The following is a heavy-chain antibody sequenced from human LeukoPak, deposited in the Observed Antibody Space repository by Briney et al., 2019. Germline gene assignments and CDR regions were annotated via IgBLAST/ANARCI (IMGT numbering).Heavy chain of an antibody. Sequence: ASVKVSCKASGGPLNTYVIDWVRQAPGHGLEWMGRIIPLFGAPSYAQRFQGNVTISADKSTDTTYMELTRLTSEDTAVYYCTMGPTASLGRPFERWGQGTLVTVSS. V-gene: IGHV1-69*06. CDR2: IIPLFGAP. CDR3: TMGPTASLGRPFER. CDR1: GGPLNTYV. D-gene: IGHD3-9*01. J-gene: IGHJ4*02.